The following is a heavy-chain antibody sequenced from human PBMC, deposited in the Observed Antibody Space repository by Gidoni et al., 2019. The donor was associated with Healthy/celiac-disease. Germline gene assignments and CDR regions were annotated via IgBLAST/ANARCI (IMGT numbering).Heavy chain of an antibody. D-gene: IGHD4-17*01. V-gene: IGHV1-69*04. CDR3: ARDPDDYGLFFDY. J-gene: IGHJ4*02. CDR1: GGTFSSYA. Sequence: QVQLVQSGAEVKKPGSSVKVSCKASGGTFSSYAISWVRQAPGQGLEWMGRIIPILGIANYAQKFQGRGTITADKSTSTAYMELSSLRSEDTAVYYCARDPDDYGLFFDYWGQGTLVTVSS. CDR2: IIPILGIA.